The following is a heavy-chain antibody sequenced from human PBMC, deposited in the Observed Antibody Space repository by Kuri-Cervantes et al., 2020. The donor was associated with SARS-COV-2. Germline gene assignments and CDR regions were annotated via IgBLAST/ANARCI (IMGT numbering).Heavy chain of an antibody. V-gene: IGHV1-18*01. CDR3: ARGVSFSSTGLKGYFDL. Sequence: ASVKVSCKASGYTFSSYGISWVRQAPGQGLEWMGWISTYKGNTNYAQRLQGRVTMTTDASTSTAYMELSSLRSEDTAVYYCARGVSFSSTGLKGYFDLWGRGTLVTVSS. CDR2: ISTYKGNT. J-gene: IGHJ2*01. CDR1: GYTFSSYG. D-gene: IGHD2-15*01.